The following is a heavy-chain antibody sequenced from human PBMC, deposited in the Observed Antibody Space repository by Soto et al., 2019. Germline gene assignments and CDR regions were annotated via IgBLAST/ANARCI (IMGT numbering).Heavy chain of an antibody. V-gene: IGHV3-9*01. J-gene: IGHJ2*01. CDR3: AKDGAPRSYGNWYFDL. Sequence: EVQLVESGGGLVQPGRSLRLSCAASGFTFDDYAMHWVRQAPGKGLEWVSGISWNSGSIGYADSVKGRFTISRDNAKNSLYLQMNSLRAEDTALYSCAKDGAPRSYGNWYFDLWGRGTLVTVSS. CDR1: GFTFDDYA. D-gene: IGHD1-26*01. CDR2: ISWNSGSI.